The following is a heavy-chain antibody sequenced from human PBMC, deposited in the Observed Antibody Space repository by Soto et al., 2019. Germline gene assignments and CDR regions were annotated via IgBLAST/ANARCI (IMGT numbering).Heavy chain of an antibody. V-gene: IGHV4-39*01. CDR1: GGAISDARFH. J-gene: IGHJ5*02. CDR2: IYYTGTT. D-gene: IGHD1-26*01. CDR3: ARQKWEQPKWFDP. Sequence: QLQLQESGPGLVKPSETLSLTCSLSGGAISDARFHWGWIRQSPGRGLEWIGSIYYTGTTFFNPSLQSRVTISVDTSENQFSLKLYSVTAADTALYFCARQKWEQPKWFDPWGQGTLVIVSP.